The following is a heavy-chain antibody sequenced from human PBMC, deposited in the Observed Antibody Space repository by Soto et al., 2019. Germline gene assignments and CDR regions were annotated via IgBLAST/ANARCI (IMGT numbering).Heavy chain of an antibody. V-gene: IGHV3-23*01. CDR1: GFTFSSYA. CDR2: ISGSGGST. Sequence: EVQLLESGGGSVQPGGSLRLSCAASGFTFSSYAMSWVRQAPGKGLEWVSAISGSGGSTYYADSVKGRFTISRDNSKNTLYLQMNSLRAEDTAVYYCAKGGIRLHYGMDVWGQGTTVTVSS. J-gene: IGHJ6*02. CDR3: AKGGIRLHYGMDV. D-gene: IGHD3-16*01.